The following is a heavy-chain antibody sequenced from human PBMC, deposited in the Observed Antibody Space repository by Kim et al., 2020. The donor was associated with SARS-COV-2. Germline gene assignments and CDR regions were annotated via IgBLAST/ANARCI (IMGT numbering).Heavy chain of an antibody. D-gene: IGHD3-22*01. Sequence: LKSRVTISVDKSKNQFSLKLSSVTAADTAVYYCARGALRHYYDSSGPFDYWGQGTLVTVSS. CDR3: ARGALRHYYDSSGPFDY. J-gene: IGHJ4*02. V-gene: IGHV4-4*02.